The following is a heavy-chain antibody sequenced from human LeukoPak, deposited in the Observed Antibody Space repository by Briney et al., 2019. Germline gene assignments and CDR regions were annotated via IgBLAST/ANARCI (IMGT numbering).Heavy chain of an antibody. Sequence: SETLSLTCAVYGGSFSGYYWSWIRQPPGKGLEWIGEINHSGSTYYNPSLKSRVTISVDTSKNQFSLKLTSVTAADTAVYYCARRLAGTEDYWGQGTLVTVSS. J-gene: IGHJ4*02. CDR3: ARRLAGTEDY. D-gene: IGHD6-13*01. CDR2: INHSGST. CDR1: GGSFSGYY. V-gene: IGHV4-34*01.